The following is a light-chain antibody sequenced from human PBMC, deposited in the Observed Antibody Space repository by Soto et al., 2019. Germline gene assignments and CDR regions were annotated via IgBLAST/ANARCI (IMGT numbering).Light chain of an antibody. V-gene: IGLV4-69*01. J-gene: IGLJ2*01. CDR3: QTWDTGIVV. CDR2: VKSDSSH. Sequence: QSVLTQSPSASASLGASVKLSCTLSSGHGNYVIAWHQQQPEKGPRYLMKVKSDSSHNKGDGIPDRFSGSSSGAERYLVISSLQSEDEADYYCQTWDTGIVVFGGGTQLTVL. CDR1: SGHGNYV.